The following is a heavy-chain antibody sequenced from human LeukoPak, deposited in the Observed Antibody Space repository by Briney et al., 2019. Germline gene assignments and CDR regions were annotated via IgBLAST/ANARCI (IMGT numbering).Heavy chain of an antibody. CDR1: GGSISSNY. CDR3: ARLTLYSYGNLDY. CDR2: IYYSGST. Sequence: SETLSLTCTVSGGSISSNYRSWIRQPPGKGLEWIGYIYYSGSTSYNPSLTSRVTISVDTSNNQFSLKLSSVTAADTAVYYYARLTLYSYGNLDYWGQGTLVTVSS. J-gene: IGHJ4*02. D-gene: IGHD5-18*01. V-gene: IGHV4-59*01.